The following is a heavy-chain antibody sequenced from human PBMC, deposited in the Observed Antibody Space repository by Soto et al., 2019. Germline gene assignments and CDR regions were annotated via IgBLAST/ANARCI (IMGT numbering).Heavy chain of an antibody. CDR2: VTHDGTLY. J-gene: IGHJ4*02. CDR3: GKDRSDTWSFDY. V-gene: IGHV3-30*18. D-gene: IGHD2-8*02. CDR1: GFTFSSCA. Sequence: QVQLVESGGGVVQPGRSLRLSCVASGFTFSSCAMHWVRQVPGKGLEWLAVVTHDGTLYPYADSVKGRFSISRDNSRKKLYLQMNGLRPEDTAVYYCGKDRSDTWSFDYWGQGTLVTVSS.